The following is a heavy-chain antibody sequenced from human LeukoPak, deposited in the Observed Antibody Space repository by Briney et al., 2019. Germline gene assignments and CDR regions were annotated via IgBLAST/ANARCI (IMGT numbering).Heavy chain of an antibody. CDR2: IRYDGSNK. D-gene: IGHD3-16*02. Sequence: GGSLRLSCAASGFTFSTYGMHWVRQAPGKGLEWVAFIRYDGSNKYYADSVKGRFTISRDNSKNTLYLQMNSLRAEDTAVYYCTSGTYYDYVWGSYRPEYFQHWGQGTLVTVSS. J-gene: IGHJ1*01. V-gene: IGHV3-30*02. CDR1: GFTFSTYG. CDR3: TSGTYYDYVWGSYRPEYFQH.